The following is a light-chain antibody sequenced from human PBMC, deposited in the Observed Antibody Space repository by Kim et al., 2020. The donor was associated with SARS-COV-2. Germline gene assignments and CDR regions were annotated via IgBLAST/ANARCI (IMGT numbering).Light chain of an antibody. CDR3: QQYGSSTGYT. CDR1: QSVSSSY. V-gene: IGKV3-20*01. J-gene: IGKJ2*01. CDR2: GAS. Sequence: EIVLTQSPGTLSLSPGERATLSCRASQSVSSSYLAWYQQKPGQAPRLLIYGASSRATGIPDRFSGSGSGTDFTLTISRLEPEDFAVYYCQQYGSSTGYTFGQGTSWRS.